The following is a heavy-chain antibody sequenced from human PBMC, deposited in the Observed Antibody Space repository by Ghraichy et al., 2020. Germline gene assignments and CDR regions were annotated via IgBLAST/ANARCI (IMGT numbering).Heavy chain of an antibody. CDR2: INPNSGGT. J-gene: IGHJ6*02. V-gene: IGHV1-2*04. CDR1: GYTFTGYY. Sequence: ASVKVSCKASGYTFTGYYMHWVRQAPGQGLEWMGWINPNSGGTNYAQKFQGWVTMTRDTSISTAYMELSRLRSDDTAVYYCARESLHFSAVAGQVPYYYYGMDVWGQGTTVTVSS. CDR3: ARESLHFSAVAGQVPYYYYGMDV. D-gene: IGHD6-19*01.